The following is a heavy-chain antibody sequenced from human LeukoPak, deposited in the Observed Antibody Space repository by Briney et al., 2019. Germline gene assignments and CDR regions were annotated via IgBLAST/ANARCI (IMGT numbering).Heavy chain of an antibody. V-gene: IGHV4-59*01. Sequence: SETLSLTCTVSGGSISSYYWSWIRQPPGKGLEWIGYIYYSGSTNYNPSLKSRVTISVDTSKNQFSLKLSSVTAADTAVYYCARDPRSSGYCSGGSCSDWFDPWGQGTLVTVSS. CDR2: IYYSGST. CDR3: ARDPRSSGYCSGGSCSDWFDP. J-gene: IGHJ5*02. CDR1: GGSISSYY. D-gene: IGHD2-15*01.